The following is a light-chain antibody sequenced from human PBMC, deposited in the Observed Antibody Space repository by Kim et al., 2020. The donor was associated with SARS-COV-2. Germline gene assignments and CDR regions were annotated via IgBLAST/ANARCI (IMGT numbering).Light chain of an antibody. J-gene: IGLJ3*02. V-gene: IGLV3-19*01. CDR1: SLRSYY. CDR3: NSRDSSGYVL. CDR2: GTN. Sequence: SSELTQDPAVSVALGQTVRITCQGDSLRSYYASWYQQKPGQAPVLVIYGTNNRPSGIPDRFSGSSSGNTASLTITGAQAEDEADYYCNSRDSSGYVLFGG.